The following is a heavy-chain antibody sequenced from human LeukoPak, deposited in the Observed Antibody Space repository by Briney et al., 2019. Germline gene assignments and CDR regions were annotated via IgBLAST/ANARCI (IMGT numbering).Heavy chain of an antibody. Sequence: GGSLRLSCAASGFTFSSYSMNWVRQAPGKGLEWVSSISSSSIYIYYADSVKGRFTISRDNAKNSLYLQMNSLRAEDTVVYYCARDRHSSGWSEFDYWGQGTLVTVSS. CDR2: ISSSSIYI. D-gene: IGHD6-19*01. CDR1: GFTFSSYS. V-gene: IGHV3-21*01. J-gene: IGHJ4*02. CDR3: ARDRHSSGWSEFDY.